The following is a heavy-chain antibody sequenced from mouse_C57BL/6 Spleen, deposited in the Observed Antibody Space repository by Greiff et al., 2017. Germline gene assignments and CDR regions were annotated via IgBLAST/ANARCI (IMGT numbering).Heavy chain of an antibody. J-gene: IGHJ2*01. V-gene: IGHV1-59*01. D-gene: IGHD2-5*01. CDR3: ARDNYSNYVGYFDY. CDR2: IDPSDSYT. Sequence: QVQLQQPGAELVRPGTSVKLSCKASGYTFTSYWMHWVKQRPGQGLEWIGVIDPSDSYTNYNQKFKGKATLTVDTSSSTAYMQLSSLTSEDSAVYYCARDNYSNYVGYFDYWGKGTTLTVSS. CDR1: GYTFTSYW.